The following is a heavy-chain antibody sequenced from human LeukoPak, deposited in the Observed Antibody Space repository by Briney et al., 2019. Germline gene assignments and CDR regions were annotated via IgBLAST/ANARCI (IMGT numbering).Heavy chain of an antibody. CDR1: GYTFTSYD. V-gene: IGHV1-8*01. Sequence: ASVKVSCKASGYTFTSYDINWFRQATGQGLEWMGWMNPNSGNTGYAQKFQCRVTMTRNTSISTAYMELSSLRSEDTAVYYCARGRGRQQWLVPVNWGQGTLVTVSS. CDR3: ARGRGRQQWLVPVN. D-gene: IGHD6-19*01. CDR2: MNPNSGNT. J-gene: IGHJ4*02.